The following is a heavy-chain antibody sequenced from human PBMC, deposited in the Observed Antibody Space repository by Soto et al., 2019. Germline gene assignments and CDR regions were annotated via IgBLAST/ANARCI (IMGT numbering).Heavy chain of an antibody. D-gene: IGHD6-6*01. CDR3: TRPPSSSSSPLHGMDV. Sequence: GSLRLSCAASGFTFSGSAMHWVRQASGKGLEWVGRIRSKANSYATAYAASVKGRFTISRDDSKNTAYLQMNSLKTEDTAVYHCTRPPSSSSSPLHGMDVWGQGTTVTVSS. V-gene: IGHV3-73*01. J-gene: IGHJ6*02. CDR2: IRSKANSYAT. CDR1: GFTFSGSA.